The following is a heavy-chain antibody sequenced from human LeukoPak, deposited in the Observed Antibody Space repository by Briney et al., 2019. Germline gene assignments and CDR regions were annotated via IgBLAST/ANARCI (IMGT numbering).Heavy chain of an antibody. Sequence: PSQTLSLTCTVSGGSISSGSYYWSWIRQSAGKGLEWIGRIYTSGSTNYNPSLKSRVTMSVDTSKNQFSLKLSSVTAADTAVYYCARDTYYYDSSGYWADYWGQGTLVTVSS. J-gene: IGHJ4*02. CDR2: IYTSGST. CDR3: ARDTYYYDSSGYWADY. D-gene: IGHD3-22*01. V-gene: IGHV4-61*02. CDR1: GGSISSGSYY.